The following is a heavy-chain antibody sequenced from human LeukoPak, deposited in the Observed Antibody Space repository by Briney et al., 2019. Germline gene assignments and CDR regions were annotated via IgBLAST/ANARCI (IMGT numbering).Heavy chain of an antibody. CDR2: IYYSGST. D-gene: IGHD4-23*01. CDR3: ARVGVDYSGNIIKYYFDY. J-gene: IGHJ4*02. Sequence: KSSETLSLTCTVSGGSISSYYWSWIRQPPGKGLEWIGYIYYSGSTNYNPSLESRVIISVDTSKNQFSLKLSPVIAADTAVYYCARVGVDYSGNIIKYYFDYWGQGTLVTVSS. CDR1: GGSISSYY. V-gene: IGHV4-59*01.